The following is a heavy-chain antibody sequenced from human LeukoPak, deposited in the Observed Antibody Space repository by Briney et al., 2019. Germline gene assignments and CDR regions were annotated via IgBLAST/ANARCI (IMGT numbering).Heavy chain of an antibody. CDR3: ARDDYSSGWYGDAFDI. J-gene: IGHJ3*02. CDR1: GFSFSNYG. CDR2: IAHDRNNK. D-gene: IGHD6-19*01. V-gene: IGHV3-30*02. Sequence: GGSLRLSCAASGFSFSNYGMHWVRQAPGKGLEWVAFIAHDRNNKYYTDSVKGRFTISSDNSKNTLYLQMNSLRAEDTAVYYCARDDYSSGWYGDAFDIWGQGTMVTVSS.